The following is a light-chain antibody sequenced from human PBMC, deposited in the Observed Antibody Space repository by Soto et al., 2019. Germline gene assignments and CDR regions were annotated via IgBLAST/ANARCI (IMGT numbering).Light chain of an antibody. CDR1: SSDVGGYNS. J-gene: IGLJ2*01. Sequence: QSALTQPPSASGSPGQSVSISCTGTSSDVGGYNSVSWYQQHPGKAPRLMIYEVSKRPSGVPDCFSASKSGNTASLTVSGLQSEDEADYYCSSYAGSSVVFGGGTQLTVL. CDR3: SSYAGSSVV. CDR2: EVS. V-gene: IGLV2-8*01.